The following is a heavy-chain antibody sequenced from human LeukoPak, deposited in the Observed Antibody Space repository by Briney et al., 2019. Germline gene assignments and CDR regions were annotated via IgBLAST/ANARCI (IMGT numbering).Heavy chain of an antibody. D-gene: IGHD2-15*01. Sequence: RAGGSLRLSCAASGFTFSSYGMSWVRQAPGKGLEWVSAISGSGGSTYYADSVKGRFTISRDNSKNTLYLQMNSLRAEDTAVYYCVRGGRRTLVVVATKGGVDYWGQGTLVTVSS. CDR1: GFTFSSYG. J-gene: IGHJ4*02. CDR2: ISGSGGST. V-gene: IGHV3-23*01. CDR3: VRGGRRTLVVVATKGGVDY.